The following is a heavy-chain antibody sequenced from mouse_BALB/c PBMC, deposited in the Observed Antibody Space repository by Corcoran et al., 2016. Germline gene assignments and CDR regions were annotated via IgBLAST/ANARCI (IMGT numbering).Heavy chain of an antibody. V-gene: IGHV1S30*01. D-gene: IGHD2-10*02. J-gene: IGHJ3*01. Sequence: EVQLQQSGPELVKPGASVKLSCKASGYSFTGYTMNWVKQSHGQNLEWIGLINPYNGGTSYNQKFKGKATLTVDTSSSTAYMELLSLTSEDSAVYYCARGEYGKSGLAYWGQGTPVTVSA. CDR1: GYSFTGYT. CDR3: ARGEYGKSGLAY. CDR2: INPYNGGT.